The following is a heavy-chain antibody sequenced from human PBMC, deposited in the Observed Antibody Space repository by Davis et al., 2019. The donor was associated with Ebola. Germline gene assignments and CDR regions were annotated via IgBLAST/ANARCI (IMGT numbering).Heavy chain of an antibody. CDR3: ARPVGNGDYSWFDP. V-gene: IGHV4-39*01. CDR1: GGSISSSSYS. Sequence: SETLSLTCTVSGGSISSSSYSWGWIRQPPGTGLAWIGCIYYSGSTYYNPSLKSRFTTSVDTSKNQFSLKLSSVNAADTAVYYCARPVGNGDYSWFDPWGQGTLVTVSS. CDR2: IYYSGST. J-gene: IGHJ5*02. D-gene: IGHD4-17*01.